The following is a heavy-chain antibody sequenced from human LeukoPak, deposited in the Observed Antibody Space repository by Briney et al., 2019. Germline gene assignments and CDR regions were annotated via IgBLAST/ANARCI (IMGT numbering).Heavy chain of an antibody. Sequence: GGSLRLSCAASGFTFSSYSMNWVRQAPGKGREWVSSISSSSSFINYADSLRGRFTISRDNAKNSLYLQMNSLRVEDTAVYYCARDPDLNTGTFFDYWGQGTLVTVSS. CDR2: ISSSSSFI. D-gene: IGHD1-26*01. V-gene: IGHV3-21*06. CDR1: GFTFSSYS. J-gene: IGHJ4*02. CDR3: ARDPDLNTGTFFDY.